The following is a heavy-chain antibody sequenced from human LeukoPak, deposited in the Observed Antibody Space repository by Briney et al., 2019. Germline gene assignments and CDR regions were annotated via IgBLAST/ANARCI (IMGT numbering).Heavy chain of an antibody. J-gene: IGHJ4*02. CDR1: GGSISSYY. V-gene: IGHV4-59*08. CDR3: ARRPRYCSGGSCYFDY. Sequence: TSETLSLTCTVSGGSISSYYWAWLRQPPGQGLEWIGYIYYSGSTNYNPSLKSRVTISVDTSKNQFSLKLSSVTAADTAVYYCARRPRYCSGGSCYFDYWGQGTLVTVSS. D-gene: IGHD2-15*01. CDR2: IYYSGST.